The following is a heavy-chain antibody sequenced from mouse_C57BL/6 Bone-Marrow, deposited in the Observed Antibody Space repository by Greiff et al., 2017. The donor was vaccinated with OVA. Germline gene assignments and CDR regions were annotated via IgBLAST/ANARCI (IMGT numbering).Heavy chain of an antibody. J-gene: IGHJ1*03. CDR3: ASLLPPPDWYFDV. CDR2: INPSSGYT. Sequence: VQLQQSGAELAKPGASVKLSCKASGYTFTSYWMHWVKQRPGQGLEWIGYINPSSGYTKYNQKFEDKATLTADKSSSTAYMQLSSLTYEDSAVYYCASLLPPPDWYFDVWGTGTTVTVSS. CDR1: GYTFTSYW. V-gene: IGHV1-7*01. D-gene: IGHD1-1*01.